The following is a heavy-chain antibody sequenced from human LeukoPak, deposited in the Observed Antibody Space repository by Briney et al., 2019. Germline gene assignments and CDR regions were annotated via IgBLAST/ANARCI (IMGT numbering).Heavy chain of an antibody. Sequence: PSETLSLTCSVSGASVSDGNYYWSWIRQPPGKGLEWIVYMFYSESTKYNPSLKSRVTISVDTSKNQFSLKLSSVTAADTAVYYCASSDSSGYYPALFGYWGQGTLVTVSS. V-gene: IGHV4-61*01. CDR2: MFYSEST. CDR1: GASVSDGNYY. J-gene: IGHJ4*02. D-gene: IGHD3-22*01. CDR3: ASSDSSGYYPALFGY.